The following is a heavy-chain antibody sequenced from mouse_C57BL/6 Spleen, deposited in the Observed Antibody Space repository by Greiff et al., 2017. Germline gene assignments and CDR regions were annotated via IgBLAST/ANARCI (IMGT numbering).Heavy chain of an antibody. CDR3: ARGGTDLLWVLFAY. V-gene: IGHV1-69*01. Sequence: QVQLQQPGAELVMPGASVKLSCKASGYTFTSYWMHWVKQRPGQGLEWIGEIDPSDSYTNYNQKFKGKSTLTVDKSSSTAYMQLSSLTSEDSAVYYCARGGTDLLWVLFAYWGQGTLVTVSA. D-gene: IGHD2-1*01. CDR1: GYTFTSYW. CDR2: IDPSDSYT. J-gene: IGHJ3*01.